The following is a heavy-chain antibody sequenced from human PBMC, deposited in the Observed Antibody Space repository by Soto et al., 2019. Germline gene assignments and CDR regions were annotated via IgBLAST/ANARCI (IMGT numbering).Heavy chain of an antibody. CDR1: GFTFSSQN. V-gene: IGHV3-30-3*01. D-gene: IGHD6-13*01. J-gene: IGHJ4*02. CDR3: ARLWYEGNPDDY. CDR2: ISYDGSKK. Sequence: GGSLRLSCAASGFTFSSQNMHWVRQAPGKGPEWVGVISYDGSKKYFADSVKGRFTISRDNSQNMLYLQVSSLRAEDTAIYYCARLWYEGNPDDYWGQGTLVTVSS.